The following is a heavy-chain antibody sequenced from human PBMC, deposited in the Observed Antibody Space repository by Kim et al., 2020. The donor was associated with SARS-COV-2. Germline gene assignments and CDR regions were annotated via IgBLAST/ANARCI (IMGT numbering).Heavy chain of an antibody. V-gene: IGHV4-34*01. CDR1: GGSFSGHY. CDR2: INPGRRS. D-gene: IGHD2-21*02. CDR3: AGGWRLYPDYGLDV. J-gene: IGHJ6*02. Sequence: SETLSLTCAVYGGSFSGHYWSWIRQTPGKGLEWIGEINPGRRSNYNPSLKSRVTVSVDTSKNQFSLKVTSTTAADTGVYYCAGGWRLYPDYGLDVWGQGTPVTVSS.